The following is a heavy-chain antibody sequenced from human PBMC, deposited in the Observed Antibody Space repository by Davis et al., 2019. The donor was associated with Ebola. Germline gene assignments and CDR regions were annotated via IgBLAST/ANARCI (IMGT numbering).Heavy chain of an antibody. CDR1: RSTFTDYY. V-gene: IGHV1-2*06. J-gene: IGHJ4*02. D-gene: IGHD6-19*01. CDR2: INPNSGGT. CDR3: ARDTSGIAVAGQ. Sequence: AASVKVSCKASRSTFTDYYIQWVRQAPGQGLEWMGRINPNSGGTNSAQKFQGRVTMTTDTSTSTAYMELRSLRSDDTAVYYCARDTSGIAVAGQWGQGTLVTVSS.